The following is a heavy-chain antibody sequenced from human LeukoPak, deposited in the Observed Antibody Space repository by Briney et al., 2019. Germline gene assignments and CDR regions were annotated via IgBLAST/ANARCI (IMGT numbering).Heavy chain of an antibody. CDR1: GFTFSSYS. Sequence: GGSLRLSCAASGFTFSSYSMNWVRQAPGKGLEWVAVIWYDGSNKYFADSVKGRFTISRDNSQNTLYLQMNSLRAEDTAVYYCARSFRSSWYYFDHWGQGTLVTVSS. D-gene: IGHD6-13*01. CDR2: IWYDGSNK. V-gene: IGHV3-33*08. J-gene: IGHJ4*02. CDR3: ARSFRSSWYYFDH.